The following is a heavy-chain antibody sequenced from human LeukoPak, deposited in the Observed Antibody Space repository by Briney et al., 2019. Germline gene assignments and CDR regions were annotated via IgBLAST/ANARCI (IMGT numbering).Heavy chain of an antibody. V-gene: IGHV3-48*01. CDR3: AKDGGSAMVSSFDY. Sequence: PGGSLRLSCAASGFTFSSYSMNWVRQAPGKGLEWVSYISSSSSTIYYADSVKGRFTISRDNAKNSLYLQMNSLRAEDTAVYYCAKDGGSAMVSSFDYWGQGTLVTVSS. D-gene: IGHD5-18*01. J-gene: IGHJ4*02. CDR2: ISSSSSTI. CDR1: GFTFSSYS.